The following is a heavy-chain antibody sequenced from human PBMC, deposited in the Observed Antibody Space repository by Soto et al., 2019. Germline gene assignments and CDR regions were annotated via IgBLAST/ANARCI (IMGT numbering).Heavy chain of an antibody. CDR3: ARDGYSSGWYSD. D-gene: IGHD6-19*01. J-gene: IGHJ4*02. CDR1: GGSISSGGYY. Sequence: QVQLQESGPGLVKPSQTLSLTCTVSGGSISSGGYYWSWIRQHPGKGLEWIGYIYYSGSTYYNPPLKSRVTISVDTSKNQFSLKLSSVTAAATAVYYCARDGYSSGWYSDWGQGTLVTVSS. V-gene: IGHV4-31*03. CDR2: IYYSGST.